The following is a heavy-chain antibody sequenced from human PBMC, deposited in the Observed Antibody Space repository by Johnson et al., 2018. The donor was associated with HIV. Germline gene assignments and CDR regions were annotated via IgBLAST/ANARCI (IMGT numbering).Heavy chain of an antibody. Sequence: QVLLVESGGGVVQPGRALRLSCAASGFTFSNSAMHWVRQAPGKGLEWVAVISYDGDNVYYADSVKGRFTFSRDNSKNTLYLQMYSLRVADTAVYYCARDRSLWFRELWPRDAFDMWGQGTKITVSS. CDR2: ISYDGDNV. V-gene: IGHV3-30-3*01. D-gene: IGHD3-10*01. CDR1: GFTFSNSA. J-gene: IGHJ3*02. CDR3: ARDRSLWFRELWPRDAFDM.